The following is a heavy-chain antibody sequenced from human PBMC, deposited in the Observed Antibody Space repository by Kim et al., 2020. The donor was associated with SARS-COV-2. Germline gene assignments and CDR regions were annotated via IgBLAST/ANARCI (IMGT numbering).Heavy chain of an antibody. CDR3: AGAGVEQQLVKWFDP. J-gene: IGHJ5*02. Sequence: QKCQGRVTMTEDTSTDTAYMELSSLRSEDTAVYYCAGAGVEQQLVKWFDPWGQGTLVTVSS. D-gene: IGHD6-13*01. V-gene: IGHV1-24*01.